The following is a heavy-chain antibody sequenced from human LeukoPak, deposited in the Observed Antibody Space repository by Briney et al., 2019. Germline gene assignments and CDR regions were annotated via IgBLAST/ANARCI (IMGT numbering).Heavy chain of an antibody. V-gene: IGHV1-2*06. J-gene: IGHJ5*02. Sequence: ASVKVSCKASGYTFTGYYMHWVRQAPGQGLEWMGRINPNSGGTNYAQKFQGRVTMTRDTSTSTAYMELSRLRSDDTAVYYCARGVLGYYGSGRAWGQGTLVTVSS. CDR3: ARGVLGYYGSGRA. CDR1: GYTFTGYY. D-gene: IGHD3-10*01. CDR2: INPNSGGT.